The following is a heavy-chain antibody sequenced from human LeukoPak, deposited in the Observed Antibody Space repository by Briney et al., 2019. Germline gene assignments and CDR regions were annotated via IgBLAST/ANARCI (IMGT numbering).Heavy chain of an antibody. CDR3: AKTTRRYGDYRYYFDY. V-gene: IGHV3-9*01. J-gene: IGHJ4*02. Sequence: LRLSCAASGFTFDDYAMHWVRQAPGKGLEWVSGISWNSGSMGYADSVKGRFTISRDNAKNSLYPQMNSLRAEDTALYYCAKTTRRYGDYRYYFDYWGQGTLVTVSS. D-gene: IGHD4-17*01. CDR1: GFTFDDYA. CDR2: ISWNSGSM.